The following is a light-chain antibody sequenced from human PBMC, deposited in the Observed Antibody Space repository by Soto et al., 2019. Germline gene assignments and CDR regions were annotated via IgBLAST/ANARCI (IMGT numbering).Light chain of an antibody. Sequence: QAVVTQPPSASGTPGQRVTISCSGSSSNIGNNYVYWYQQVPGTAPKLLMYRINQRPSGVPDRFSGSKSGTSASLAISGLRSEDETDYYCAAWDDSLSGWVFGGGTKLTVL. CDR2: RIN. V-gene: IGLV1-47*01. CDR1: SSNIGNNY. J-gene: IGLJ3*02. CDR3: AAWDDSLSGWV.